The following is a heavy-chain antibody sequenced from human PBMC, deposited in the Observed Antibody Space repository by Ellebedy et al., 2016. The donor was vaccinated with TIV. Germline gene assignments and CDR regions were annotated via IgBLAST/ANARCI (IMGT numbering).Heavy chain of an antibody. J-gene: IGHJ4*02. Sequence: MPSETLSLTCAVYGGSFSGYYWSWIRQPPGKGLAWIGEINHSGSTNYNPSLKSRVTVSVDTSKNQFSLKLSSVTAAETAVYYCARVYSSEIGGARFDYWGQGTLVTVSS. CDR1: GGSFSGYY. CDR3: ARVYSSEIGGARFDY. CDR2: INHSGST. D-gene: IGHD6-25*01. V-gene: IGHV4-34*01.